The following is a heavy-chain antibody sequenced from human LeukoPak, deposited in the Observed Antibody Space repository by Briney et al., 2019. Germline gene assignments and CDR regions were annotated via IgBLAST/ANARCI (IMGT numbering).Heavy chain of an antibody. V-gene: IGHV4-61*01. Sequence: SETLSLTCTVPGGSVSSGSYYWSWIRQPPGKGLEWIGYIYYSGSTNYNPSLKSRVTISVDTSKNQFSLNLSSVTAADTAVYYCASSGYSGYDYYFDYWGQGTLVTVSS. J-gene: IGHJ4*02. CDR3: ASSGYSGYDYYFDY. CDR1: GGSVSSGSYY. CDR2: IYYSGST. D-gene: IGHD5-12*01.